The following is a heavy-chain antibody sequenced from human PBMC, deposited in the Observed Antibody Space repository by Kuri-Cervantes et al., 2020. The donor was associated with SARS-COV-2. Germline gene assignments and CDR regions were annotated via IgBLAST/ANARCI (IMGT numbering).Heavy chain of an antibody. CDR2: IRYDGSNK. J-gene: IGHJ4*02. V-gene: IGHV3-30*02. CDR1: GFTFSSYG. D-gene: IGHD3-3*01. CDR3: AKDPLYRGTYDLGKLDY. Sequence: GSLRLSCAASGFTFSSYGMHWVRQAPGKGLKWVAFIRYDGSNKYYADSVKGRFTISRDSSKNTLYLEMNSLRVEDTAVYYCAKDPLYRGTYDLGKLDYWGQGTLVTVSS.